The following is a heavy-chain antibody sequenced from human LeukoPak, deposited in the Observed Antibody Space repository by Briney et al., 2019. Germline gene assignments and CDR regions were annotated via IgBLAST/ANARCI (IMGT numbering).Heavy chain of an antibody. CDR1: GGSISSYY. CDR2: IYYSGST. CDR3: ASRAGAYINLQH. V-gene: IGHV4-59*01. J-gene: IGHJ1*01. Sequence: SETLSLTCTVSGGSISSYYWSWIRQPPGKGLEWIGYIYYSGSTNYNPSLKSRVTISVDTSKNQFSLKLSSVTAADTAVYYCASRAGAYINLQHWGQGTLVTVSS. D-gene: IGHD1-26*01.